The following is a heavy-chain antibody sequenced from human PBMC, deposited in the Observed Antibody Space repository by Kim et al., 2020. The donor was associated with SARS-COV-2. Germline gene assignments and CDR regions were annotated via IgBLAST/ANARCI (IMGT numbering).Heavy chain of an antibody. V-gene: IGHV4-34*01. CDR2: INHSGRP. Sequence: SETLSLTCAVYGGSFNDYYWNWIRQSPGKGLEWIGEINHSGRPNYNPPLKSRVTMSVDTSKNQFSLDLSSVTAADTAVYYCARYRRSRDFDIWGQGTMVTVSS. CDR1: GGSFNDYY. D-gene: IGHD3-16*02. CDR3: ARYRRSRDFDI. J-gene: IGHJ3*02.